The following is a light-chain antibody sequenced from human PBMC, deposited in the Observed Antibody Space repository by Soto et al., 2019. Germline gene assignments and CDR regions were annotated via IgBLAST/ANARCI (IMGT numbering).Light chain of an antibody. CDR1: QSISSW. CDR3: QQYNSYPWT. V-gene: IGKV1-5*01. Sequence: EIVMTQSPATLSASVGDRVTIPCRASQSISSWLAWYQQKPGKAPKLLIYDASSLESGVPSRFSGSGSGTEFTLTISSLQPDDFATYYCQQYNSYPWTFGQGTKVDIK. J-gene: IGKJ1*01. CDR2: DAS.